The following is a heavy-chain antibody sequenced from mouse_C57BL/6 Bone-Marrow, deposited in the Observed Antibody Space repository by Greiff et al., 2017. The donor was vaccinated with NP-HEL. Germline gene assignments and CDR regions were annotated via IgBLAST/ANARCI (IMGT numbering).Heavy chain of an antibody. CDR1: GFSLTSYG. V-gene: IGHV2-5*01. D-gene: IGHD1-1*01. CDR3: AKTSNYYGSSWYFDV. CDR2: IWRGGST. J-gene: IGHJ1*03. Sequence: VQLVESGPGLVQPSQSLSITCTVSGFSLTSYGVHWVRQSPGKGLEWLGVIWRGGSTDYNAAFMSRLSITKDNSKSQVFFKMNSLQADDTAIYYCAKTSNYYGSSWYFDVWGTGTTVTVSS.